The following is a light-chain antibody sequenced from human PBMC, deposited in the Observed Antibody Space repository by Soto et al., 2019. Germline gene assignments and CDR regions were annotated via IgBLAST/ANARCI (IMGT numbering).Light chain of an antibody. CDR3: QQYDTSPLT. CDR1: QSVTGH. Sequence: EVVLTQSPGTLSLSPGEGATLSCMASQSVTGHLAWYQQKPGQAPRLLIYGASTRATGIGDSISGSGSGTDFALPIIRLEPEDSAVYYGQQYDTSPLTCGGGTKVESK. J-gene: IGKJ4*01. V-gene: IGKV3-20*01. CDR2: GAS.